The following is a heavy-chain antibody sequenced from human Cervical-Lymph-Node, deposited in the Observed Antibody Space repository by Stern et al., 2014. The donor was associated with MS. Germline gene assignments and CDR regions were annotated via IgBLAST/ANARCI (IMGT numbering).Heavy chain of an antibody. CDR2: IYYSGTT. J-gene: IGHJ5*02. CDR1: GDSITSTSYY. CDR3: ARFRTIYDWFDP. V-gene: IGHV4-31*03. Sequence: DQLVESGPGLVKPSQTLSLTCTVSGDSITSTSYYWSWLRQHPTQGLEWIGYIYYSGTTYYNPSLQSRLSLSVDTSKNQFSLKLNSVTAADTAIYYCARFRTIYDWFDPWGQGTLVTVSS. D-gene: IGHD3-3*01.